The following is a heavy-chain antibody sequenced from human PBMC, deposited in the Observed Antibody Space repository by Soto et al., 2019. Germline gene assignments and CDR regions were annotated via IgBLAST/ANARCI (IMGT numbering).Heavy chain of an antibody. V-gene: IGHV1-69*06. J-gene: IGHJ6*02. Sequence: QVQLVQSGAEVKKPGSSVKVSCKASGGTFSSYAISWVRQAPGQGLEWMGGIIPIFGTANYAQKFQGRVTITADKSTSTAYMELISLRSEDTAVDYCARDRQLVSYYYYYGMDVWGQGTTVTVSS. D-gene: IGHD6-6*01. CDR2: IIPIFGTA. CDR3: ARDRQLVSYYYYYGMDV. CDR1: GGTFSSYA.